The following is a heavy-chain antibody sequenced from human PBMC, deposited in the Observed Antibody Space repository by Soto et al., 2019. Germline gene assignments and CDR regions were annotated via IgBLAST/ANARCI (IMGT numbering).Heavy chain of an antibody. CDR2: VKSKTDGGTT. J-gene: IGHJ4*01. CDR3: TTDSYITSIIVRFDY. D-gene: IGHD3-22*01. CDR1: GFTFSKAW. Sequence: GGSLRLSCAASGFTFSKAWINWVRQTPGKGLEWVGRVKSKTDGGTTDFAAPVKGRFAISRDDSKNMVYLEMNSLKTEDTAIYYCTTDSYITSIIVRFDYWGHGTLVTSP. V-gene: IGHV3-15*07.